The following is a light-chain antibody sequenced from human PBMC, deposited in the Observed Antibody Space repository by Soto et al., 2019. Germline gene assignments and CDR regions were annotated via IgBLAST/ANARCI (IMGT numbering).Light chain of an antibody. CDR2: DAS. Sequence: EIVMTQSPATLSVSPGGRSTLSCRASQSISDTLAWYQQKPGQAPRLLIYDASTRATGIPARFSGSGSGTEFTLTISSLQSEDFAVYCCQQYYKLPWTFGQGTKVDIK. V-gene: IGKV3-15*01. CDR3: QQYYKLPWT. J-gene: IGKJ1*01. CDR1: QSISDT.